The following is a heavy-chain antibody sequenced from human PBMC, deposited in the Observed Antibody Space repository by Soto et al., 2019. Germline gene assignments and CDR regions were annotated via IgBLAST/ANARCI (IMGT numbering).Heavy chain of an antibody. Sequence: EVQLVESGGGLVKPGGSLRVSCAASGFSFTSYTMNWVRQAPGKGLEWVGSISAGGRSIYYADSLKGRSTVSRDNAKSSLYLQMNSLRAEDTAVYYCARSTPGNPFDIWGQGTMVTVSS. J-gene: IGHJ3*02. CDR2: ISAGGRSI. CDR1: GFSFTSYT. D-gene: IGHD3-10*01. V-gene: IGHV3-21*01. CDR3: ARSTPGNPFDI.